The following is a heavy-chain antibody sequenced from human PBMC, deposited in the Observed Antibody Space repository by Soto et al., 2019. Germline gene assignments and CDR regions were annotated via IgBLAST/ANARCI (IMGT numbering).Heavy chain of an antibody. CDR1: GFTFSSYG. CDR2: ISYDGSNK. J-gene: IGHJ4*02. CDR3: AKDRGRYSSSWLLLYYFDY. Sequence: GGSLRLSCAASGFTFSSYGMHWVRQAPGKGLEWVAVISYDGSNKYYADSVKGRFTISRDNSKNTLYLQMNSLRAEDTAVYYCAKDRGRYSSSWLLLYYFDYWGQGTLVTVSS. V-gene: IGHV3-30*18. D-gene: IGHD6-13*01.